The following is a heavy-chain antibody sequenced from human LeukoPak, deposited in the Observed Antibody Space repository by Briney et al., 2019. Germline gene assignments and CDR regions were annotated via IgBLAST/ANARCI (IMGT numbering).Heavy chain of an antibody. CDR3: ARDGSSGWSLFDY. D-gene: IGHD6-19*01. CDR1: GYIFTTYG. J-gene: IGHJ4*02. V-gene: IGHV1-18*01. CDR2: ISVYNDNT. Sequence: VASVKVSCKASGYIFTTYGITWVRQAPGQGLEWMGWISVYNDNTYYSQKLQGRVTMTTDTSTSTAYMELRSLRSDDTAVYYCARDGSSGWSLFDYWGQGTLVTVSS.